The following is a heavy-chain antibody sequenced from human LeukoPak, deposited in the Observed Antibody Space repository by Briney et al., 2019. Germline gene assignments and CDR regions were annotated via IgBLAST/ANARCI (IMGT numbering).Heavy chain of an antibody. D-gene: IGHD2-2*01. J-gene: IGHJ4*02. Sequence: KPSETLSLTCAVYGGSFSGYYWSWIRQPPGKGLEWIGEINHSGSTNYNPSLKSRVTISVDASKNQFSLKLSSVTAADTAVYYCARTEYQLPRFDYWGQGTLVTVSS. CDR2: INHSGST. CDR3: ARTEYQLPRFDY. V-gene: IGHV4-34*01. CDR1: GGSFSGYY.